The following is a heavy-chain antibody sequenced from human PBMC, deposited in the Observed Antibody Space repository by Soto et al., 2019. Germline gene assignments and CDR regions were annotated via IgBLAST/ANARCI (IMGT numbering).Heavy chain of an antibody. CDR2: ISYSGNT. Sequence: LSLPCTSSGGSISNFSWSWIRQPPGKGLERIGYISYSGNTNYNPSLKSRASISVDTSKNQLSLNLTSVTAADTAVYYCARAPMVLSRSYFDSWGQGTPVTVSS. CDR1: GGSISNFS. J-gene: IGHJ4*02. CDR3: ARAPMVLSRSYFDS. V-gene: IGHV4-59*01. D-gene: IGHD2-8*01.